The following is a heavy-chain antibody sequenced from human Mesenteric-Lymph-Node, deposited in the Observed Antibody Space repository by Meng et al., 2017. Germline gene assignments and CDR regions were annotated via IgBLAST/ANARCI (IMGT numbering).Heavy chain of an antibody. J-gene: IGHJ4*02. D-gene: IGHD3-22*01. CDR2: ISYSGST. V-gene: IGHV4-34*01. CDR1: GGSFSDYN. Sequence: VQLQQWGAGLLKPSETLSLICFVYGGSFSDYNWRWIRQPPGKGLEWIGYISYSGSTYYNPSLKSRVTISVDTSKNQFSLKLSSVTAADTAVYYCARTHFYDSSNYGFDYWGQGTLVTVS. CDR3: ARTHFYDSSNYGFDY.